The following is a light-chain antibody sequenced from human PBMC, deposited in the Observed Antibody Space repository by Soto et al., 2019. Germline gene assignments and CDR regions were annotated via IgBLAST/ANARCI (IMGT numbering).Light chain of an antibody. CDR1: QSVRID. J-gene: IGKJ1*01. Sequence: EIVMTQSPATLSVSPGERATLSCRASQSVRIDLAWYAQTRGKAPGLXIYGASRRETGIPDRFSCSGAGTDFTRTISRLEPEDFAVDYCPQYGSSTRTFGQGTKVDIK. V-gene: IGKV3-20*01. CDR2: GAS. CDR3: PQYGSSTRT.